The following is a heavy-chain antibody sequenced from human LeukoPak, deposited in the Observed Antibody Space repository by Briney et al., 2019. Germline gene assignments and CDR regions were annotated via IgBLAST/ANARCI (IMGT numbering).Heavy chain of an antibody. J-gene: IGHJ5*02. CDR3: ARDYYQSKYGSGPFDP. D-gene: IGHD3-10*01. CDR2: IKQDGSEK. V-gene: IGHV3-7*01. Sequence: GGSLRLSCAASGFTFSSYSMNWVRQAPGKRLEWVANIKQDGSEKYYVDSVKSRFTISRDNAKNSLYLQMNSLRAEDTAVYYCARDYYQSKYGSGPFDPWGQGTLVTVSS. CDR1: GFTFSSYS.